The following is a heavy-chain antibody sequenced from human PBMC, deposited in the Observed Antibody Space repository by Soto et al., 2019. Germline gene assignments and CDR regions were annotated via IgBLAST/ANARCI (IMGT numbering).Heavy chain of an antibody. J-gene: IGHJ6*02. V-gene: IGHV1-69*01. CDR3: ARADVDIVATITRSSYYYGMDV. D-gene: IGHD5-12*01. Sequence: QVQLVQSGAEVKKPGSSVKVSCKASGGTFSSYAISWVRQAPGQGLEWMGGIIPICGTANYAQKFQGRVTITADESTSPAYMELSSLRSEDTAVYYCARADVDIVATITRSSYYYGMDVWGQGTTVTVSS. CDR1: GGTFSSYA. CDR2: IIPICGTA.